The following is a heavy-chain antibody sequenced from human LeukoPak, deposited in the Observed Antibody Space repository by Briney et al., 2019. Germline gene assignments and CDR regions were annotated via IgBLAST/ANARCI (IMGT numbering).Heavy chain of an antibody. J-gene: IGHJ5*02. CDR2: ISRDGNNK. Sequence: GGSLRLSCAASGFTFSSFPFHWVRQAPGKGLEWVAFISRDGNNKYYADSVKGRFTISRDNSKNTLYLQMNSLRAEDTAVYYCARDQYYYDSSGLLDPWGQGTLVTVSS. CDR1: GFTFSSFP. CDR3: ARDQYYYDSSGLLDP. D-gene: IGHD3-22*01. V-gene: IGHV3-30-3*01.